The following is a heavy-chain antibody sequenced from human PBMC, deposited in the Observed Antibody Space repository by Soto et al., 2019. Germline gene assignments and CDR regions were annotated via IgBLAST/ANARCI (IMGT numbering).Heavy chain of an antibody. D-gene: IGHD3-3*01. CDR2: IYYSGST. CDR1: GGSISSSSYY. Sequence: SETLSLTCTVSGGSISSSSYYWGWIRQPPGKGLEWIGSIYYSGSTYYNPSLKSRVTISVDTSKNQFSLKLSSVTAADTAVYFCARDFAYFDSWGQGTLVTVS. CDR3: ARDFAYFDS. J-gene: IGHJ4*02. V-gene: IGHV4-39*01.